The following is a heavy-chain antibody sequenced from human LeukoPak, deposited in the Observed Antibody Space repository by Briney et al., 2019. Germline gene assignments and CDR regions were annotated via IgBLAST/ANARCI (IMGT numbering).Heavy chain of an antibody. CDR1: GGSISSYY. V-gene: IGHV4-59*01. D-gene: IGHD3-3*01. CDR3: AALFWSGYHHDPNWFDP. CDR2: IYYSGST. Sequence: SETLSLTCTVSGGSISSYYWSWIRQPPGKGLEWIGYIYYSGSTNYNPSLKSRVTISVDTSKNQFSLKLSSVTAADTAVYYCAALFWSGYHHDPNWFDPWGQGTLVTVSS. J-gene: IGHJ5*02.